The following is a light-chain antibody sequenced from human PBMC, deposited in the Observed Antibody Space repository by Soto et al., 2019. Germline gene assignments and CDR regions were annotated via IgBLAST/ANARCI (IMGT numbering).Light chain of an antibody. CDR2: DAS. CDR1: QSVSSY. V-gene: IGKV3-11*01. CDR3: QQRSNWPRT. Sequence: IVLTQSPATLSLSPGERATLSCRASQSVSSYLAWYQQKPGLAPRLLIYDASNRATGIPARFSGSGSGTDFTLTISSLEPEDFAVYYCQQRSNWPRTFGQGTKVEIK. J-gene: IGKJ1*01.